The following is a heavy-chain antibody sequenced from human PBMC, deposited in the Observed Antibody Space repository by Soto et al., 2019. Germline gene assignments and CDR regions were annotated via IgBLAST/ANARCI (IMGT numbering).Heavy chain of an antibody. V-gene: IGHV4-30-4*01. Sequence: HVQLQESGPGLVKPSETLSLTCTVSGDSINSGNYYWSWIRQSPGTGLDWIGYIYNSGTTFYDPSLKSRVTISLVTSKTQFSLKLTSVTAADTAVYYCAAFVGAFWYFDFWGRGTLVTVSS. CDR3: AAFVGAFWYFDF. D-gene: IGHD2-15*01. CDR2: IYNSGTT. CDR1: GDSINSGNYY. J-gene: IGHJ2*01.